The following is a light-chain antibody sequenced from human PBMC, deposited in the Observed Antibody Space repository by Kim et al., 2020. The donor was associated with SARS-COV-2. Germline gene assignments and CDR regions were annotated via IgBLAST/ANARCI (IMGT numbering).Light chain of an antibody. Sequence: QRVTISCSGSTSNIGNNYVYWYQQVPGTAPKLLIYRDNQRPSGVPDRFSGSKSGTSASLAISGLRSEDEAEYYCAAWDDSLSGLYVFGTGTKVTVL. CDR2: RDN. V-gene: IGLV1-47*01. CDR1: TSNIGNNY. J-gene: IGLJ1*01. CDR3: AAWDDSLSGLYV.